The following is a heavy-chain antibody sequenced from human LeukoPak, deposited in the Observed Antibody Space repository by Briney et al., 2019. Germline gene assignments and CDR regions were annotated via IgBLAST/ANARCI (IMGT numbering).Heavy chain of an antibody. J-gene: IGHJ4*02. Sequence: PGGSLRLSCAASGFTFDDYGMSWVRQAPGKGLEWVSGINWNGGSTGYADSVKGRFTISRDNAKNSLYLQMNSLRAEDTALYYCARDDAAVLYSSSWSLDYWGQGTLVTVSS. D-gene: IGHD6-13*01. CDR1: GFTFDDYG. V-gene: IGHV3-20*04. CDR3: ARDDAAVLYSSSWSLDY. CDR2: INWNGGST.